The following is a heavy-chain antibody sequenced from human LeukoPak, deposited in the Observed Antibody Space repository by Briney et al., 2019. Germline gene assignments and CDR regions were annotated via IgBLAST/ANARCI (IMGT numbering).Heavy chain of an antibody. V-gene: IGHV4-61*02. J-gene: IGHJ4*02. CDR1: GGSISSGSYY. Sequence: SETLSLTCTVSGGSISSGSYYWSWIRQPAGKGLEWIGRIYTSGSTNYNPSLKSRVTISVDTSKDQFSLKLSSVTAADTAVYYCARGGYCGGDCYFYYWGQGTLVTVSS. CDR2: IYTSGST. CDR3: ARGGYCGGDCYFYY. D-gene: IGHD2-21*02.